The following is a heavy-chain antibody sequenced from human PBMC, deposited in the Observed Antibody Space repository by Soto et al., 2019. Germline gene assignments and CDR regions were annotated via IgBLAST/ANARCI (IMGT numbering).Heavy chain of an antibody. D-gene: IGHD3-3*01. CDR1: GGSFSGYN. CDR3: ARVYDFWDP. V-gene: IGHV4-34*01. Sequence: PSETLSLTCAVYGGSFSGYNWSWIRQPPGKGLEWIGEINHSGSTNYNPSLNSRVTISVDTSKNQFSLKLSSVFAADTAVYYCARVYDFWDPWGQGTLVTVSS. J-gene: IGHJ5*02. CDR2: INHSGST.